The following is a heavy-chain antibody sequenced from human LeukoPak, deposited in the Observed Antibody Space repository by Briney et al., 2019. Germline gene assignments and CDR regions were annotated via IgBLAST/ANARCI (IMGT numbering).Heavy chain of an antibody. CDR2: IYHSGST. J-gene: IGHJ4*02. CDR1: GYSISSGYY. D-gene: IGHD1-26*01. V-gene: IGHV4-38-2*02. CDR3: ARLVGAPGY. Sequence: PSETLSLTCTVSGYSISSGYYWGWIRQPPGRGLEWIGSIYHSGSTYYNPSLKSRVTISVDTSKNQFSLKLSSVTAADTAVYYCARLVGAPGYWGQGTLVTVSS.